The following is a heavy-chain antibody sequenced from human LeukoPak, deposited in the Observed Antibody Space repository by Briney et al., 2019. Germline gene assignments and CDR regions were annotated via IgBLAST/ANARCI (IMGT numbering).Heavy chain of an antibody. CDR2: ISSSSSTI. CDR1: GFTFSSYS. J-gene: IGHJ3*02. CDR3: ARVMTTVTTKGAFDI. V-gene: IGHV3-48*04. Sequence: GGSLRLSCAASGFTFSSYSMNWVCQAPGKGLEWVSYISSSSSTIYYADSVKGRFTISRDNAKNSLYLQMNSLRAEDTAVYYCARVMTTVTTKGAFDIWDQGTMVTVSS. D-gene: IGHD4-17*01.